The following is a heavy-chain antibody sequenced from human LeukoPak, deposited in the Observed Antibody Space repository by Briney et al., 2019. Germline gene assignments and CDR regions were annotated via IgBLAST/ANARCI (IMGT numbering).Heavy chain of an antibody. V-gene: IGHV1-2*02. CDR2: INPNSGGT. J-gene: IGHJ4*02. CDR3: ASEAARLGSPVD. D-gene: IGHD6-6*01. CDR1: GYTFTGYY. Sequence: ASVKVSCKASGYTFTGYYMHLVRQAPGQGLEWMGWINPNSGGTNYAQKFQGRVTMTRDTFISTAYMELSRLRSDDTAVYYCASEAARLGSPVDWGQGTLVSDSS.